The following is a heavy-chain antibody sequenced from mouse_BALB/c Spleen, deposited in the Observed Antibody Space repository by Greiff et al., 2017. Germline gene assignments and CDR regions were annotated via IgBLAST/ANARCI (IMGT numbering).Heavy chain of an antibody. V-gene: IGHV6-6*02. CDR2: IRLKSDNYAT. J-gene: IGHJ2*01. D-gene: IGHD3-2*01. CDR1: GFTFSSYW. CDR3: TRGQLGLLDY. Sequence: EVQVVESGGGLVQPGGSMKLSCVASGFTFSSYWMSWVRQSPEKGLEWVAEIRLKSDNYATHYAESVKGKFTISRDDSKSRLYLQMNSLRAEDTGIYYCTRGQLGLLDYWGQGTTLTVSS.